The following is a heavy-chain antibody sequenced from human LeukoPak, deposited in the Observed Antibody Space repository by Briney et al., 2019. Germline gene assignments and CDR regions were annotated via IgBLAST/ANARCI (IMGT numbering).Heavy chain of an antibody. J-gene: IGHJ4*02. CDR2: ISAYNGNT. CDR3: ARAPPKTHDYGDYDDY. V-gene: IGHV1-18*01. D-gene: IGHD4-17*01. Sequence: ASVKVSCKASGYTFTSYGISWVRQAPGQGLEWMGWISAYNGNTNYAQKLQGRVTMTTDTSTSTAYMELRSLRSDDTAVYYCARAPPKTHDYGDYDDYWGQGTLVTVSS. CDR1: GYTFTSYG.